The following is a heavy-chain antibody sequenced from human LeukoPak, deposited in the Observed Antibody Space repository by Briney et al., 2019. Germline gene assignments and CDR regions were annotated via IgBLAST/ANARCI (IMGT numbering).Heavy chain of an antibody. CDR1: GYTFTGDY. D-gene: IGHD6-19*01. Sequence: GASVKVSCKASGYTFTGDYMHWVRQAPGQGLEWMGWINPNSGGTNYAQKFQGRVTMTRDTSISTAYRELSRLRSDDTAVYYCASLVAVAGATGYYYYGMDVWGQGTTVTVSS. J-gene: IGHJ6*02. CDR2: INPNSGGT. CDR3: ASLVAVAGATGYYYYGMDV. V-gene: IGHV1-2*02.